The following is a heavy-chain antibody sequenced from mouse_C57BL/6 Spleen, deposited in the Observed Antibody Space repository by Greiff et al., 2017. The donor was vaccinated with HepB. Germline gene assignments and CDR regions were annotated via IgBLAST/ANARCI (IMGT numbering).Heavy chain of an antibody. V-gene: IGHV1-85*01. CDR3: ARLPHYYGSNYDYAMDF. CDR1: GYTFTSYD. CDR2: IYPRDGST. J-gene: IGHJ4*01. Sequence: VQLQQSGPELVKPGASVKVSCKASGYTFTSYDINWVKQRPGQGLEWIGWIYPRDGSTKYNEKFKGKGTLTGDTSSSTAYMVFHSLTSEDSAVYFCARLPHYYGSNYDYAMDFWGQGTSVTVSS. D-gene: IGHD1-1*01.